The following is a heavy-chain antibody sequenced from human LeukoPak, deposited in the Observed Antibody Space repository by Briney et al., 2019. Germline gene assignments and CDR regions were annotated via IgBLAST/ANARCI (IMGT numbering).Heavy chain of an antibody. CDR2: IRSNSDGGTI. Sequence: GGSLRLSCATSGFTFSNAWMNWVRQAPGKGLEWVGRIRSNSDGGTIDYAAPVKGRFTLSRDDSKTTLYLQMNSLQTEDTAVYHSATDFYDSTWGQGTLVTVSS. D-gene: IGHD3-22*01. V-gene: IGHV3-15*07. J-gene: IGHJ5*02. CDR1: GFTFSNAW. CDR3: ATDFYDST.